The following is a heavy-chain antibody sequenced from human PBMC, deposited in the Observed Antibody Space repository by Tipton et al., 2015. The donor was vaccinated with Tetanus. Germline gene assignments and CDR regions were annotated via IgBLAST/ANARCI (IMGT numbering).Heavy chain of an antibody. D-gene: IGHD5-24*01. CDR2: IYPGDSDT. Sequence: QLVQSGAEVKKPGESLKISCKGSGYSFTNDWIGWVRQMPGKGLEWMGIIYPGDSDTRYSPSFEGQVIISADQSISTAYRHWNSLKASDTAMYYCARGREMATLSYFDYWGQGTLATVSS. V-gene: IGHV5-51*01. CDR1: GYSFTNDW. CDR3: ARGREMATLSYFDY. J-gene: IGHJ4*02.